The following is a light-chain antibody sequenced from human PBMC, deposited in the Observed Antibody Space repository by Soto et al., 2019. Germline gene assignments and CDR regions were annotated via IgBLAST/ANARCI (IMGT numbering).Light chain of an antibody. CDR3: QQYVNPSLR. V-gene: IGKV4-1*01. J-gene: IGKJ4*01. CDR2: WAS. Sequence: DIVMTQSPDSLAVSLGERATLNCKSSQTIFFSSTNRNYLAWYQQKPGQPPKLLIYWASTRESGVPDRFSGSGSGTEFTLTISSLQPEEVAVYYCQQYVNPSLRFGGGTKVEI. CDR1: QTIFFSSTNRNY.